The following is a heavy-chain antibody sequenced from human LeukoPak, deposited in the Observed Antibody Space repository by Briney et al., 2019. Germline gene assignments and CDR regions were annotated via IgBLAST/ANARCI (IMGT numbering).Heavy chain of an antibody. V-gene: IGHV4-61*02. CDR3: ARHIAVAGKVLYFDY. CDR2: IYTSGST. J-gene: IGHJ4*02. CDR1: GGSISSGSYY. Sequence: PSQTLSLTCTVSGGSISSGSYYWSWIRQPAGKGLEWIGRIYTSGSTNYNPSLKSRVTISVDTSKNQFSLKLSSVTAADTAVYCCARHIAVAGKVLYFDYWGQGTLVTVSS. D-gene: IGHD6-19*01.